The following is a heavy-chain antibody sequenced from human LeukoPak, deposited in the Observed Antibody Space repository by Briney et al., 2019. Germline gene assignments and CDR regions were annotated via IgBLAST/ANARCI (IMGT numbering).Heavy chain of an antibody. J-gene: IGHJ4*02. CDR3: AAPIVVVPAAIPLRDY. Sequence: SETLSLTCTVSGGSISSSSYYWGWIRQPPGKGLEWIGSIYYSGSTYYNPSLKSRVTISVDTSKNQFSLKLSSVTAADTAVYYCAAPIVVVPAAIPLRDYWGQGTLVTVSS. V-gene: IGHV4-39*01. CDR2: IYYSGST. D-gene: IGHD2-2*01. CDR1: GGSISSSSYY.